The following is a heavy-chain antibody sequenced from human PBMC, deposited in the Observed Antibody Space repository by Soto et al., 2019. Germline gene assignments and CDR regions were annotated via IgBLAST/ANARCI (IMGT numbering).Heavy chain of an antibody. J-gene: IGHJ4*02. D-gene: IGHD6-13*01. V-gene: IGHV4-4*07. CDR3: ARAEAAGNDPFYY. CDR2: IYTRGST. Sequence: QVQLQESRPGLVKPSETLSLTCTVSVGSISSYYWSWIRQPAGKGLEWIGRIYTRGSTNYNPSLKSRVTMSVDTSKNQCFLRLSSVTAADTAVYYCARAEAAGNDPFYYWGQGTLVTVSS. CDR1: VGSISSYY.